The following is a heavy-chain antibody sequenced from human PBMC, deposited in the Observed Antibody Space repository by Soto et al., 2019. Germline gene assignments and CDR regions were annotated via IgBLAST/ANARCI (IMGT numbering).Heavy chain of an antibody. V-gene: IGHV1-69*01. Sequence: VKVSCKASGGTFSSYAISWVRQAPGQGLEWMGGIIPIFGTANYAQKFQGRVTITADESTSTAYMELSSLRSEDTAVYYCARGGVSGQLVDWFDPWGKGTLVTVSS. D-gene: IGHD6-6*01. CDR2: IIPIFGTA. CDR3: ARGGVSGQLVDWFDP. CDR1: GGTFSSYA. J-gene: IGHJ5*02.